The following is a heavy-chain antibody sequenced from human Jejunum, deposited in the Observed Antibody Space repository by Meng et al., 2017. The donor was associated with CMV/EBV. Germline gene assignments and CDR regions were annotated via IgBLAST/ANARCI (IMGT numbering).Heavy chain of an antibody. CDR2: INYSGTT. V-gene: IGHV4-39*07. J-gene: IGHJ4*02. CDR1: SMSSSRYY. D-gene: IGHD6-19*01. Sequence: SMSSSRYYWGWMSRPPGRGLEWIESINYSGTTYYTPSLRSRVTISLDTSKKQFSLRLNSVTAADTAVYFCARDGVGSTGWFDLDYWGRGTLVTVSS. CDR3: ARDGVGSTGWFDLDY.